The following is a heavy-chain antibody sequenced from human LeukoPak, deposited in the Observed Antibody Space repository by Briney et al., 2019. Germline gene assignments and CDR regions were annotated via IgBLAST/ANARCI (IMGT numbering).Heavy chain of an antibody. CDR2: IYPGDSDT. CDR3: ARQYRAAAAGSPNYYYYYMDV. J-gene: IGHJ6*03. V-gene: IGHV5-51*01. D-gene: IGHD6-13*01. Sequence: GESLKISCKGSGYSFTSYWIGWVRQLPGKGLEWMGLIYPGDSDTRYSPSFQGQVTISADKSISTAYLQWSSLKASDTAMYYCARQYRAAAAGSPNYYYYYMDVWGKGTTVTVSS. CDR1: GYSFTSYW.